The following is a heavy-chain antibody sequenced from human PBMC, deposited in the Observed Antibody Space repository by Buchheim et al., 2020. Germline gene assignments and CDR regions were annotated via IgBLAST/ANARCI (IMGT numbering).Heavy chain of an antibody. V-gene: IGHV4-34*01. CDR3: ARARVVINRFHYYYYMDV. CDR2: INHSGST. D-gene: IGHD3-3*01. CDR1: GGSFSGYY. J-gene: IGHJ6*03. Sequence: QVQLQQWGAGLLKPSETLSLTCAVYGGSFSGYYWSWIRQPPGKGLEWIGEINHSGSTNYNPSLKSRVTISVDTSKNQFSLKLISVTAADTAVYYCARARVVINRFHYYYYMDVWGKGTT.